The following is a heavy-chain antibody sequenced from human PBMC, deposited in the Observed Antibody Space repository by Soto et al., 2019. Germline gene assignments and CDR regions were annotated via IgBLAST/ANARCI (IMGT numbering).Heavy chain of an antibody. D-gene: IGHD3-9*01. V-gene: IGHV3-23*01. CDR3: AKGYLTGYFYYGMDV. CDR2: ISGSGGST. Sequence: GGSLRLSCAASGFTFSSYAMSWVRRAPGKGLEWVSAISGSGGSTYYADSVKGRFTISRDNSKNTLYLQMNSLRAEDTAVYYCAKGYLTGYFYYGMDVWGQGTTVTVSS. CDR1: GFTFSSYA. J-gene: IGHJ6*02.